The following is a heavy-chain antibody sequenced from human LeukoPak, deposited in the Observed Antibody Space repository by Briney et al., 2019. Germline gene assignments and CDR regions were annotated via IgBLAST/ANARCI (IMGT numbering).Heavy chain of an antibody. V-gene: IGHV3-23*01. CDR2: ISGSGGST. CDR3: ARGMEWLVENAFDI. D-gene: IGHD6-19*01. J-gene: IGHJ3*02. Sequence: SCKAPGFTFSSYAMSWVRQAPGKGLEWVSAISGSGGSTYYAYSVKGRFPISRDNAKNSLYLHMNSLRAEDTAVYYCARGMEWLVENAFDIWGQGTMVTVSS. CDR1: GFTFSSYA.